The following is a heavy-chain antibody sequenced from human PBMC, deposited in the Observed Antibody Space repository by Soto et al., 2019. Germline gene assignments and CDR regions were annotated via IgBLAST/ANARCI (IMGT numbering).Heavy chain of an antibody. V-gene: IGHV1-2*02. CDR1: GYTFTGYN. CDR3: ARVRVASGWYNSPYY. Sequence: QVQLVQSGAEVKKPGASVKVSCKASGYTFTGYNMHWVRQAPGQGLEWMGWINPNSGATDFAQKFQGRVTMTRDTSISTAYMELSRLRSDDTAMYYCARVRVASGWYNSPYYWGQGTLVTVSS. CDR2: INPNSGAT. J-gene: IGHJ4*02. D-gene: IGHD6-19*01.